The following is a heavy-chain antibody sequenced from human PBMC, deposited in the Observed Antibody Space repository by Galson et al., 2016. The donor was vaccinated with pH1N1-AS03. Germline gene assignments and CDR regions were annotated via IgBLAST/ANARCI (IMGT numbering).Heavy chain of an antibody. CDR1: GYTFTGFS. CDR2: INPNDGVT. J-gene: IGHJ6*02. V-gene: IGHV1-2*04. D-gene: IGHD2-2*01. CDR3: ARDPRGPCTSATCPTTYYFGMDV. Sequence: SVKVSCKASGYTFTGFSVNWVRQAPGQGLEWMGWINPNDGVTNYAQKFEAWVTMTRDTSVSTAYMELYGLKSDDTAVYYCARDPRGPCTSATCPTTYYFGMDVWGQGTTVIVSS.